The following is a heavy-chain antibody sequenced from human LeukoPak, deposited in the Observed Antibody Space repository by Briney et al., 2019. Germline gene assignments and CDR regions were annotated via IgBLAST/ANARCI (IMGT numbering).Heavy chain of an antibody. CDR3: IKDKSSAFRSGYTYDH. CDR1: GFTFDDYA. J-gene: IGHJ4*02. D-gene: IGHD5-12*01. V-gene: IGHV3-9*01. Sequence: PGGSLRLSCAASGFTFDDYAMHWVRQAPGKGLEWVSGISWNSNSLGYVGSVKGRFTISRGNAKNSLYLQMNGLRAEDTALYYCIKDKSSAFRSGYTYDHWGQGTLVTVSS. CDR2: ISWNSNSL.